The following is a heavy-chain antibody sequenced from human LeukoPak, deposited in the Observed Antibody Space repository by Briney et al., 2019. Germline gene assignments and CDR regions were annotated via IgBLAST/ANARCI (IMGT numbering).Heavy chain of an antibody. D-gene: IGHD2-2*01. Sequence: GGSLRLSCAASGFTFSSYWMSWVRQAPGKGLEWVANIKQDGSEKYYVDSVKGRFTISRDNAKNSLYLQMNSLRAEDTAVYYCAKGGSRGFNWFDPWGQGTLVTVSS. V-gene: IGHV3-7*01. CDR3: AKGGSRGFNWFDP. CDR1: GFTFSSYW. CDR2: IKQDGSEK. J-gene: IGHJ5*02.